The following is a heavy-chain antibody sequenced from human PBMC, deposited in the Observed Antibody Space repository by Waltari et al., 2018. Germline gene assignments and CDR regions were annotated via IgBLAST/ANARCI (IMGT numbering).Heavy chain of an antibody. V-gene: IGHV3-21*01. CDR2: ISSSSSYI. Sequence: LEWVSSISSSSSYIYYADSVKGRFTISRDNAKNSLYLQMNSLRAEDTAVYYCARCAGVDTAMVRFGPLTDYWGQGTLVTVSS. D-gene: IGHD5-18*01. CDR3: ARCAGVDTAMVRFGPLTDY. J-gene: IGHJ4*02.